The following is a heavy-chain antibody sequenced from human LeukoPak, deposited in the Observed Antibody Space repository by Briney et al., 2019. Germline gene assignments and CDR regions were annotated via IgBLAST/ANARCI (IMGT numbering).Heavy chain of an antibody. CDR1: GITYSSYD. Sequence: GGSLRLSCVVSGITYSSYDMNWVRQAPGKGLEWISYISSSSSKMQYADSVRGRFTISRDNAKNSLYLQMNSLRAEDTAVYYCAREWVASFESWGQGTLVTVSS. D-gene: IGHD1-26*01. CDR2: ISSSSSKM. CDR3: AREWVASFES. V-gene: IGHV3-48*01. J-gene: IGHJ5*01.